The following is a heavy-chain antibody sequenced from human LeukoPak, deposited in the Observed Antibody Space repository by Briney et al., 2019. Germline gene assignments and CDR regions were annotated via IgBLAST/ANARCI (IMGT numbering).Heavy chain of an antibody. D-gene: IGHD3-10*01. CDR1: GYTFTSYG. CDR2: ISAYNGNT. CDR3: ARNLYGSGSYYPGDY. V-gene: IGHV1-18*01. Sequence: ASVKVSCKASGYTFTSYGISWVRQAPGQGLEWMGWISAYNGNTDYAQKLQGRVTMTTDTSTSTAYMELRGLRSDDTAVYYCARNLYGSGSYYPGDYWGQGTLVTVSS. J-gene: IGHJ4*02.